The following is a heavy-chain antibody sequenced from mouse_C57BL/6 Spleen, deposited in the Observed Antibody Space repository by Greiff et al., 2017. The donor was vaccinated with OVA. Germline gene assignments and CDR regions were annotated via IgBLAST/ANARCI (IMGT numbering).Heavy chain of an antibody. D-gene: IGHD1-1*01. Sequence: QVQLKQSGAELVKPGASVKISCKASGYAFSSYWMNWVKQRPGKGLEWIGQIYPGDGDTNYNGKFKGKATLTADKSSSTAYMQLSSLTSEDSAVYCCARGGYGSGDFDYWGQGTTLTVSS. CDR2: IYPGDGDT. CDR1: GYAFSSYW. V-gene: IGHV1-80*01. CDR3: ARGGYGSGDFDY. J-gene: IGHJ2*01.